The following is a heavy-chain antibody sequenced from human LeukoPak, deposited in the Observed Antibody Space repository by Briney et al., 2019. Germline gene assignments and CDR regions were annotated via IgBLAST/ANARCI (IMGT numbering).Heavy chain of an antibody. D-gene: IGHD3-3*01. CDR1: GGSISSYY. CDR3: AREITSGITIIGVVSMGYYYYYMVV. CDR2: IYTSGST. Sequence: SGTLSLTCAVSGGSISSYYWSWIRQPAGKGLEWVGRIYTSGSTNYNPSPKSRVTMSVVTSKNQFSLKLSSVSAADTAVYYCAREITSGITIIGVVSMGYYYYYMVVWGKGTTFTVSS. V-gene: IGHV4-4*07. J-gene: IGHJ6*03.